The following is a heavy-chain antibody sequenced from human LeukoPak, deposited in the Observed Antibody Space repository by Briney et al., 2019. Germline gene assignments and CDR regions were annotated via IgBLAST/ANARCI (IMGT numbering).Heavy chain of an antibody. J-gene: IGHJ4*02. Sequence: SETLSLTCAVYGGSFSGYSWNWTRQPPGKGLEWIGEINHSGSTNHNPSLKRRVTISVDTSKNQISLKLSSVTAADTAVYYCARETNYYFDYWGQGNLVTVSS. CDR3: ARETNYYFDY. CDR2: INHSGST. V-gene: IGHV4-34*01. D-gene: IGHD2-8*01. CDR1: GGSFSGYS.